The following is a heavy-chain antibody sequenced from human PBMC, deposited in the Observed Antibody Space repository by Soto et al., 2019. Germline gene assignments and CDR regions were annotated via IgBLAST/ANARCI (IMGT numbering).Heavy chain of an antibody. J-gene: IGHJ4*02. CDR2: IHHTGST. D-gene: IGHD3-22*01. CDR3: ARSIDSSGFYFSNC. CDR1: GGFISSYY. Sequence: ETLSLTCTVSGGFISSYYWSWIRQSPGKGLELIGYIHHTGSTNYNPSLKSRVTMSLDTSRNQFSLKLYSVTTADTAVYYCARSIDSSGFYFSNCWGQGTLVTVSS. V-gene: IGHV4-59*01.